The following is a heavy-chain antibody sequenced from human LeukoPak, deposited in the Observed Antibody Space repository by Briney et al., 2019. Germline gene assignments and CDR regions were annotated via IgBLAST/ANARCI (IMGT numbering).Heavy chain of an antibody. CDR3: ARLDGYSSSALDY. CDR1: GYTFTGYY. J-gene: IGHJ4*02. V-gene: IGHV1-2*02. CDR2: INPNSGGT. D-gene: IGHD6-6*01. Sequence: ASVKVSCKASGYTFTGYYMHWVRQAPGQGLEWMGWINPNSGGTNYAQKFQGRVTMTRDTSISTAYMELSRLRSDDTAVYYCARLDGYSSSALDYWGQGTLVTVSS.